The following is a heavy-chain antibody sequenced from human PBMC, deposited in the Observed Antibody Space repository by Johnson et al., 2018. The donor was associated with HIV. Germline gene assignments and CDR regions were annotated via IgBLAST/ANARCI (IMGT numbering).Heavy chain of an antibody. CDR1: GFTFSSYA. J-gene: IGHJ3*02. CDR2: ISYDGSNK. D-gene: IGHD1-26*01. V-gene: IGHV3-30-3*01. CDR3: ARDAQEWELWGDGAFDI. Sequence: QVQLVESGGGVVQPGRSLRLSCAASGFTFSSYAMHWVRQAPGKGLEWVAVISYDGSNKYYADSVKGRFTISRDNSKNKLYLQMNSLRAEDTAVYYCARDAQEWELWGDGAFDIWGQGTMVTVSS.